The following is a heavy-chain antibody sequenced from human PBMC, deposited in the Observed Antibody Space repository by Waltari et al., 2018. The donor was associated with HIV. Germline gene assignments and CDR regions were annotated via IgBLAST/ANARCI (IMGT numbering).Heavy chain of an antibody. V-gene: IGHV4-59*02. CDR2: IHYSGTV. D-gene: IGHD3-3*01. Sequence: QVQLRESGPGLVKPSETLSLTCSVSSGSVISYFWSWIQQSPGKGLEWIGQIHYSGTVTYNPSLKSRVMISVDSSRNQFFLDLNSVTAADTAVYYCARNWDEFWSGSTHPGLDPWGPGILVTVSS. CDR1: SGSVISYF. J-gene: IGHJ5*02. CDR3: ARNWDEFWSGSTHPGLDP.